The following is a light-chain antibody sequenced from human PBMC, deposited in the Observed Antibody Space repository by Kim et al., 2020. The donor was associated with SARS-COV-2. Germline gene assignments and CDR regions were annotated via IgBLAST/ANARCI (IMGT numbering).Light chain of an antibody. Sequence: DIQMTQSPSTLSASVGDRVTITCRASQNITFWLAWYQQKPGKPPKLLIYKTSDLQTGVPSTFSGSGSGTEFTLTITSLQPDDFASYYCQQYKSYPWTFCQGTKVDIK. V-gene: IGKV1-5*03. CDR2: KTS. CDR3: QQYKSYPWT. J-gene: IGKJ1*01. CDR1: QNITFW.